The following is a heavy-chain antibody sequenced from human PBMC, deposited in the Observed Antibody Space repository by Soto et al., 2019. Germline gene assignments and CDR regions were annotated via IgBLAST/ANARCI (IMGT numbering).Heavy chain of an antibody. D-gene: IGHD6-13*01. V-gene: IGHV3-21*01. CDR3: ANGGTAGGTIRY. J-gene: IGHJ4*02. CDR1: GFTFDSYT. Sequence: EVQLVESGGGLVKPGGSLRLSCAASGFTFDSYTMNWVRQAPGKGLEWVSSIVPSSNAIYYAHSVKGRFTIFRDNAKNSLYLQMNSLRGEDTAVYPCANGGTAGGTIRYWGQGTLVTVSS. CDR2: IVPSSNAI.